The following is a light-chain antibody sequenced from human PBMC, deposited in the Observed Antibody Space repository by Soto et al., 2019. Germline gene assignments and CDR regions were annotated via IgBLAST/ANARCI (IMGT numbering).Light chain of an antibody. Sequence: QSVLTQPPSVSEAPGQRVTISCTGSSSNIGAGYEAHWYQQVPGTAPKLLIYENNNRPSGVPDRFSGSKSGTSASLAITGLQAEDDAEYYCQSYDSSLSVYVFGTGTKLTVL. CDR3: QSYDSSLSVYV. CDR1: SSNIGAGYE. V-gene: IGLV1-40*01. J-gene: IGLJ1*01. CDR2: ENN.